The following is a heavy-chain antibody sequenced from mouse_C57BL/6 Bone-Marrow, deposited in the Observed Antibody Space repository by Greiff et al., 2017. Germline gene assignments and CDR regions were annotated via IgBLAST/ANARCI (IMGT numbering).Heavy chain of an antibody. Sequence: VQLQQSGAELVRPGASVKLSCTASGFNFKDDYMHWVKQRPEQGLEWIGWIDPENGDTEYASKFQGKATITADTSSNTAYLQLSSLTSEDTAVYYCTTLYDCGRSQWYFDYWGQGTTLTVSS. CDR3: TTLYDCGRSQWYFDY. V-gene: IGHV14-4*01. CDR2: IDPENGDT. CDR1: GFNFKDDY. J-gene: IGHJ2*01. D-gene: IGHD1-1*01.